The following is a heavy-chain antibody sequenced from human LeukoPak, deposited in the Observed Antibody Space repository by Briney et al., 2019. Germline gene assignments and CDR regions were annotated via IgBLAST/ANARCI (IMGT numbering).Heavy chain of an antibody. D-gene: IGHD3-10*01. CDR2: IYPGDSDL. CDR3: ARQESYYGSGSYLF. V-gene: IGHV5-51*01. CDR1: GYSFTSYW. Sequence: GESLKISCQGSGYSFTSYWIGWVRQMPGKGLEWMGIIYPGDSDLRYSPSFQGQVTISADKSISTAYLQWSSLKASDTAMYYCARQESYYGSGSYLFWGQGTLVTVSS. J-gene: IGHJ4*02.